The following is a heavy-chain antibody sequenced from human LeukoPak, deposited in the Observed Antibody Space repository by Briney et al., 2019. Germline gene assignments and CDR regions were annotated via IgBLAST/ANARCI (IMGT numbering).Heavy chain of an antibody. CDR3: ARHSSYYGNFDY. CDR1: GGSISSSSYY. CDR2: IYYSGIT. V-gene: IGHV4-39*01. J-gene: IGHJ4*02. D-gene: IGHD3-10*01. Sequence: PSETLSLXCSVSGGSISSSSYYWGWIRQPPGKGLEWIGSIYYSGITYYNPSLKSRVTISVDTSKNQFSLKLSSVTAADTAVYHCARHSSYYGNFDYWGQGTLVTVSS.